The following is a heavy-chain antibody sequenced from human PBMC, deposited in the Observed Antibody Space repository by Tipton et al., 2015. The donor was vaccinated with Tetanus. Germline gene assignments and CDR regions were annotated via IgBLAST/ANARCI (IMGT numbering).Heavy chain of an antibody. J-gene: IGHJ4*02. CDR2: ISSTSSYI. CDR3: ASGSALDY. CDR1: GFIFGSYT. D-gene: IGHD6-25*01. V-gene: IGHV3-21*01. Sequence: SLRLSCEVSGFIFGSYTMNWVRQTPGKGLEWVSSISSTSSYIYYAASLTGRITISRDNAKSPLFLQLNSLRDEDTGVYYCASGSALDYWGQGILVAVSS.